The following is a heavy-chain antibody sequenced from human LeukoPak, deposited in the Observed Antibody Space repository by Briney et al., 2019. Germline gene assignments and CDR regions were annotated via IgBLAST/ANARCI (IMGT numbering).Heavy chain of an antibody. CDR1: GYSFTSYW. Sequence: GESLKISCKGSGYSFTSYWIGWVRQMPGKGLEWMGIIYPGDSDTRYSPSFQGQVTISADESISTAYLQWSSLKASDTAMYYCARSYYYDSSGQGGCFQHWGQGTLVTVSS. V-gene: IGHV5-51*01. J-gene: IGHJ1*01. D-gene: IGHD3-22*01. CDR2: IYPGDSDT. CDR3: ARSYYYDSSGQGGCFQH.